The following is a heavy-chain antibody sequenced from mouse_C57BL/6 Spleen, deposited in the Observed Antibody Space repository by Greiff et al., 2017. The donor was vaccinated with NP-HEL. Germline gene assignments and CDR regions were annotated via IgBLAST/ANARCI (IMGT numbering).Heavy chain of an antibody. J-gene: IGHJ3*01. Sequence: VQLQQSGPELVKPGASVKISCKASGYSFTGYYMNWVKQSPEKSLEWIGEINPSTGGTTYNQKFKAKATLTVDKSSSTAYMQLKSLTSEDSAVYYCARGDSSGYAGAYWGQGTLVTVSA. CDR3: ARGDSSGYAGAY. V-gene: IGHV1-42*01. D-gene: IGHD3-2*02. CDR2: INPSTGGT. CDR1: GYSFTGYY.